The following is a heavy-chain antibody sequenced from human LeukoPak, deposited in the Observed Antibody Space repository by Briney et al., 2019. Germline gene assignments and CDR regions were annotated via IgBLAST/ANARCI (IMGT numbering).Heavy chain of an antibody. Sequence: ASVKVSCKASGYTFTSYGISWVRQAPGQGLERMGWISAYNGNTNYAQKLQGRVTMTTDTSTSTAYMELRSLRSDDTAVYYCATSRKLGYCSGGSCYKQSFDYWGQGTLVTVSS. CDR1: GYTFTSYG. CDR3: ATSRKLGYCSGGSCYKQSFDY. V-gene: IGHV1-18*01. CDR2: ISAYNGNT. D-gene: IGHD2-15*01. J-gene: IGHJ4*02.